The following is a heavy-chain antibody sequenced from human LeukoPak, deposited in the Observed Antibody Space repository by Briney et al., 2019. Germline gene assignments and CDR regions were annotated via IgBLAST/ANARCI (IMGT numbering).Heavy chain of an antibody. V-gene: IGHV4-34*01. D-gene: IGHD3-22*01. CDR3: ARRGNYYDSSGYYDLFDY. Sequence: SETLSLTCAVYGGSFSGYYWSWIRQPPGKGLEWIGEINHSGSTNYNPSLKSRVTISVDTSKNQFSLKLSSVTAADTAVYYCARRGNYYDSSGYYDLFDYWGQGTLVTVSS. CDR1: GGSFSGYY. J-gene: IGHJ4*02. CDR2: INHSGST.